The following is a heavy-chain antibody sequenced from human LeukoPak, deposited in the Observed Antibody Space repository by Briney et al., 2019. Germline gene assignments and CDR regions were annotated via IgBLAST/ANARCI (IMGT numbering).Heavy chain of an antibody. V-gene: IGHV3-33*01. J-gene: IGHJ4*02. CDR3: AREDGYCSGGNCYSYFDS. Sequence: GRSLRLSCAASGFSFKDTGMHWVRQAPGKGPEWLTLIWYDGSTKYYADSVKGRFTVSRDNSKNILYLQMNSLRAEDTAVYFCAREDGYCSGGNCYSYFDSWGQGTLVTVSS. D-gene: IGHD2-15*01. CDR1: GFSFKDTG. CDR2: IWYDGSTK.